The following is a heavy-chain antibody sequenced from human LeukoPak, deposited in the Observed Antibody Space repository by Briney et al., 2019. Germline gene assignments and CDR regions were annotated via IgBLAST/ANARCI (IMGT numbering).Heavy chain of an antibody. J-gene: IGHJ4*02. CDR3: SRLGDKGPGY. V-gene: IGHV3-73*01. CDR1: GFTFSGSA. CDR2: IRSNANSYAT. D-gene: IGHD1-14*01. Sequence: GGSLKLSCAASGFTFSGSAMHWVRHASGKGLEWVGRIRSNANSYATAYAASVKDRFTISRDDSKNMAYLQMNSLKTEDTAVYYCSRLGDKGPGYWGQGTLVTVSS.